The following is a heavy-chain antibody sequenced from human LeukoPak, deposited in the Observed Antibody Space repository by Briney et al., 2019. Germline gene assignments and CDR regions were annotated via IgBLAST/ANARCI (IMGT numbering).Heavy chain of an antibody. V-gene: IGHV4-59*01. D-gene: IGHD2-2*01. J-gene: IGHJ4*02. CDR1: GGSLSDYF. CDR3: ARARSEGVPAGILHDS. Sequence: SETLSLTCTVSGGSLSDYFWTWMRQPPGKGQEWIGHITYSGDTNYNPSLKSRLSMSIDTSRRHFSPRLSSVSTADTAVYYCARARSEGVPAGILHDSWGQGTLVIVSS. CDR2: ITYSGDT.